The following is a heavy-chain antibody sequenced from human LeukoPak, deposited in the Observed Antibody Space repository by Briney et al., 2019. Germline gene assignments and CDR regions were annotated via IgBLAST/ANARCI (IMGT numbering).Heavy chain of an antibody. V-gene: IGHV3-74*01. CDR2: IDSDGSST. D-gene: IGHD1-26*01. CDR3: ARGGGYRFDY. Sequence: PGGFLRLSCAASGFTFSSYWMHWVRQAPGKGLVWVSLIDSDGSSTRYADSVKGRFTISRDNAKNTLYLQMNSLRAEDTAVYYCARGGGYRFDYWGQGTLVTVSS. CDR1: GFTFSSYW. J-gene: IGHJ4*02.